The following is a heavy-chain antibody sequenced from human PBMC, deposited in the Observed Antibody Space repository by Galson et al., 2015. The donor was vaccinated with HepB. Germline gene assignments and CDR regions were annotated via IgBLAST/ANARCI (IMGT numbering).Heavy chain of an antibody. CDR3: ARVADVDYGDHSFFDY. Sequence: SLRLSCAASGFTFSDYYMAWIRQAPGHGREWLSYISISSLYTNYADSVKGRFTIPRDNAKTSLNLQMNSLRVDDTAVYYCARVADVDYGDHSFFDYWGQGALVTASS. D-gene: IGHD4-23*01. CDR2: ISISSLYT. J-gene: IGHJ4*02. CDR1: GFTFSDYY. V-gene: IGHV3-11*06.